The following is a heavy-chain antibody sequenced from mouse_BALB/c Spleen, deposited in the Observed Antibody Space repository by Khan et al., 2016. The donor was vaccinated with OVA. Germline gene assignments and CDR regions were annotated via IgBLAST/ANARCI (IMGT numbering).Heavy chain of an antibody. V-gene: IGHV3-8*02. J-gene: IGHJ3*01. Sequence: VQLKESGPSLVKPSQTLSLTCSVTGDSITSGYWNWIRKFPGNKLEYMGHIIYTGSTYYNPSLKSRISITRHTSENQYYLQLNSVTDEDTATYYCARSTDRFAFVYWGQGTLVTVSA. CDR1: GDSITSGY. CDR2: IIYTGST. CDR3: ARSTDRFAFVY. D-gene: IGHD2-14*01.